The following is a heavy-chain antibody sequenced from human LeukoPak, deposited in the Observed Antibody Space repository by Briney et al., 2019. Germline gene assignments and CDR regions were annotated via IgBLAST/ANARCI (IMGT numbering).Heavy chain of an antibody. CDR2: IYYSGST. D-gene: IGHD4-23*01. CDR1: GGSISSSSFY. V-gene: IGHV4-39*01. Sequence: SETLSLTCTVSGGSISSSSFYWGWIPQPPGKGLEWIGSIYYSGSTYYNPSLNSRVTISVDTSKNQFSLKLSSVTAADTAVYYCARQLDGGKKGVYFDYWGQGTLVTVSS. CDR3: ARQLDGGKKGVYFDY. J-gene: IGHJ4*02.